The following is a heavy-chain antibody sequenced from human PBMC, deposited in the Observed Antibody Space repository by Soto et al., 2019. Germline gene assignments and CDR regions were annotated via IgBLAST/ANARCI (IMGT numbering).Heavy chain of an antibody. CDR3: ARVPDY. CDR1: GGSVSSYY. CDR2: ISYSGST. J-gene: IGHJ4*02. V-gene: IGHV4-59*02. Sequence: ASETLSLTCTVSGGSVSSYYWSWIRQPPGKGLEWIGYISYSGSTNYNPSLKSRVTISVDRSKNQFSLKLSSVTAADTAVYYCARVPDYRGQGTLVTVSS.